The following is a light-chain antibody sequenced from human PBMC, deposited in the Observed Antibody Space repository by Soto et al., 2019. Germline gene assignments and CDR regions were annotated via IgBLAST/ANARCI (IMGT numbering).Light chain of an antibody. V-gene: IGLV2-23*02. Sequence: QSVLTQPASVSGSPGQSITISCTGTSSDVGSYNLVSWYQQHPGKAPKIMIYEVNKRPSGVSNRFYGSKSGNTASLKISGFQVEDEADYYCCSYAVTSTYVFGTGTKVTVL. CDR2: EVN. J-gene: IGLJ1*01. CDR1: SSDVGSYNL. CDR3: CSYAVTSTYV.